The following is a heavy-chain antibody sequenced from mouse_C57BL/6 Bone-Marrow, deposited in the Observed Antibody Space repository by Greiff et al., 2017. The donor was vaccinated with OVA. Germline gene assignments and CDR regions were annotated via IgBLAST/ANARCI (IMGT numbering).Heavy chain of an antibody. CDR3: ARMSYYGYDWFAY. CDR1: GFSLSTFGMG. CDR2: IWWDDDK. J-gene: IGHJ3*01. V-gene: IGHV8-8*01. Sequence: QVTLKECGPGILQPSQTLSLTCSFSGFSLSTFGMGVGWIRQPSGKGLEWLAHIWWDDDKYYNPALKSRLTISKDTSKNQVFLKIANVDTADTATYYCARMSYYGYDWFAYWGQGTLVTVSA. D-gene: IGHD2-2*01.